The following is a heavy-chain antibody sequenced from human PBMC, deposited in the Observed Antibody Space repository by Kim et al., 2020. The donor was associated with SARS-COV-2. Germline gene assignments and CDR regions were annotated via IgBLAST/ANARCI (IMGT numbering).Heavy chain of an antibody. D-gene: IGHD2-21*02. CDR3: ATQYCAEHCYISDFDF. Sequence: GGSLRLSCAASGFTFSNYVMSWVRQAPGEGLQWVAAISFSGGSTYYADSVKGRFTISRDNSKNTVSLQMNSLRAEDTALYYCATQYCAEHCYISDFDFWGQGTLVTVSS. V-gene: IGHV3-23*01. CDR1: GFTFSNYV. J-gene: IGHJ4*02. CDR2: ISFSGGST.